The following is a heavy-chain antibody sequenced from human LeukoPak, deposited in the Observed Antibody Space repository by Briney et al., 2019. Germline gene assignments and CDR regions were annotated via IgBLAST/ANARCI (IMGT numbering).Heavy chain of an antibody. CDR2: IDTSGSI. CDR3: ARDNEAAARAYDY. D-gene: IGHD6-13*01. CDR1: GGSISSYF. J-gene: IGHJ4*02. Sequence: PSETLSLTCTVSGGSISSYFCSWIRQPAGKGLEWIGRIDTSGSINYNPSLKSRVTMSVDRSKNQFSLKLRSVTAADTAVYYCARDNEAAARAYDYWGQGTLVTVSS. V-gene: IGHV4-4*07.